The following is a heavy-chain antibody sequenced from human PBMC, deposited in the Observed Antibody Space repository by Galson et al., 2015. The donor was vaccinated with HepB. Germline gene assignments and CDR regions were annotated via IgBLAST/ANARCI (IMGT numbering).Heavy chain of an antibody. V-gene: IGHV3-23*01. CDR1: GFTFGNHF. D-gene: IGHD2-2*01. CDR3: VTSQLPYVWDS. J-gene: IGHJ4*02. Sequence: LRLSCAASGFTFGNHFMSWVRQAPGKGPEWASYISSSGDRIYYADSVKGRFTISRDNFKSTLYLQMDSLRAEDTAIYYCVTSQLPYVWDSWGQGTLVTVSS. CDR2: ISSSGDRI.